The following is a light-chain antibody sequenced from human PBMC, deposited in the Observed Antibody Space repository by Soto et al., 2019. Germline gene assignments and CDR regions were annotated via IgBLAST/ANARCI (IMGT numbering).Light chain of an antibody. V-gene: IGLV1-44*01. Sequence: QSVLTQSPSASGTPGQRVSISCSGSSSNIGSNTVSWYQHVPGTAPKLLIYSNDQRPSAVPGRFSGSKSGSSASLAISGLQSDEEAYYYCATWDDSLNVVFGGGTQLTVL. CDR1: SSNIGSNT. J-gene: IGLJ7*01. CDR3: ATWDDSLNVV. CDR2: SND.